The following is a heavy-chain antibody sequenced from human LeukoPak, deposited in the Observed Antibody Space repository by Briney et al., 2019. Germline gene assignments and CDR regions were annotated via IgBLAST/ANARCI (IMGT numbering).Heavy chain of an antibody. Sequence: PGGSLRLSCAASGFTFSSYSMNWVRQAPGKGLEWVSSISSSSSYIYYADSVKGRFTISRDNAKNSLYLQMNSLRAEDTAVYYCARGVILEWPERGTYYMDVWGKGTTVTVSS. CDR1: GFTFSSYS. J-gene: IGHJ6*03. CDR3: ARGVILEWPERGTYYMDV. V-gene: IGHV3-21*01. D-gene: IGHD3-3*01. CDR2: ISSSSSYI.